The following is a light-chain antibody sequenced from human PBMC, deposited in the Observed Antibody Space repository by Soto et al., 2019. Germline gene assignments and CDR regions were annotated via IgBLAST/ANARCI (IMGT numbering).Light chain of an antibody. Sequence: SVLPQPASVSGSPGQSITIPCTGTSSNVGSYKLVSWYQQHPGKAPKLMIFEVNKRPSGVSNRFSGSKSGNTASLTISGLKVEDEADYYCCSSGGSPTYVFGTGTKVTVL. CDR2: EVN. CDR1: SSNVGSYKL. CDR3: CSSGGSPTYV. J-gene: IGLJ1*01. V-gene: IGLV2-23*02.